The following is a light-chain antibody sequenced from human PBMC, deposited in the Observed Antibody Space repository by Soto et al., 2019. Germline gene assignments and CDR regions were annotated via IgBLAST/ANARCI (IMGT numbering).Light chain of an antibody. Sequence: QSVGTQPASVSVSPGQSITISCTGTSSDVGLYDYVSWYQQHPGKAPQLMMYAVSNRPSGVSNRFSASKSGNTASLFISGLQAEDEADYYCSSYTSDSSYVFGSGTKVTAL. CDR1: SSDVGLYDY. CDR2: AVS. J-gene: IGLJ1*01. CDR3: SSYTSDSSYV. V-gene: IGLV2-14*01.